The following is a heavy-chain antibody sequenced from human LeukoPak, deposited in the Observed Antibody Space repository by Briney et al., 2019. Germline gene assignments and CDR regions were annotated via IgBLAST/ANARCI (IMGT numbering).Heavy chain of an antibody. V-gene: IGHV4-59*01. CDR1: GGSFSGYY. CDR3: ARDDY. Sequence: SSETLSLTCAVYGGSFSGYYWSWIRQPPGKGLEWIGYIYYSGSTNYNPSLKSRVTISVDTSKNQFSLKLSSVTAADTAVYYCARDDYWGQGTLVTVSS. CDR2: IYYSGST. J-gene: IGHJ4*02.